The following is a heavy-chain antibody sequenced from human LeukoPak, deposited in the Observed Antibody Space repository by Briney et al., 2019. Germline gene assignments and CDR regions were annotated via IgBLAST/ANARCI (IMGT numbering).Heavy chain of an antibody. J-gene: IGHJ3*02. CDR3: ARGEYYYDSSGYYSDAFDI. CDR2: IYYSGST. V-gene: IGHV4-59*01. CDR1: GGSISSYY. D-gene: IGHD3-22*01. Sequence: SETLSLTWTVSGGSISSYYWSWIRQPPGKGLEWIGYIYYSGSTNYNPSLKSRVTISVDTSKNQFSLKLSSVTAADTAVYYCARGEYYYDSSGYYSDAFDIWGKGTTVTVSS.